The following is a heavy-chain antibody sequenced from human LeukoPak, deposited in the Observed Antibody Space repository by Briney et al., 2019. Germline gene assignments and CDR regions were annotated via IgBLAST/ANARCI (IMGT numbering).Heavy chain of an antibody. J-gene: IGHJ5*02. V-gene: IGHV1-2*02. CDR2: INPNSGDT. Sequence: ASVKVSCKASGYTFTGYYMHWVRQAPGQGREWMGWINPNSGDTNYAQKFQGRVTMTRDTSITTAYMELTRLTSDDTAVYYCARRLSTWSEGWFDPWGQGTLVTVSS. CDR1: GYTFTGYY. D-gene: IGHD6-13*01. CDR3: ARRLSTWSEGWFDP.